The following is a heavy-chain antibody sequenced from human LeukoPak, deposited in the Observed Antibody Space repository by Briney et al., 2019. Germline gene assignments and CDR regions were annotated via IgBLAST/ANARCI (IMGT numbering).Heavy chain of an antibody. CDR2: IYPDDSDT. CDR3: ARQAYVGITIFGVVITPPYYYYMDV. J-gene: IGHJ6*03. D-gene: IGHD3-3*01. CDR1: GYSFTSYW. Sequence: GESLKISCKGSGYSFTSYWIGWVRQMPGKGLEWMRIIYPDDSDTRYSPSFQGQVTISADKSISTAYLQWSSLKASDTAMYYCARQAYVGITIFGVVITPPYYYYMDVWGKGTTVTVSS. V-gene: IGHV5-51*01.